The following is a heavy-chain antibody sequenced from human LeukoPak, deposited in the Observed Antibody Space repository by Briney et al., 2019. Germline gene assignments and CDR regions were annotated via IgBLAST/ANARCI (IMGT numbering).Heavy chain of an antibody. CDR2: IYPGDSDT. CDR3: ASREMATSPWPDAFDI. CDR1: GYSFTSYW. Sequence: GESLKISCKGSGYSFTSYWIGWVRQMPGKGLEWMGIIYPGDSDTRYSPSFQGQVTTSADKSISTAYLQWSSLKASDTAMYYCASREMATSPWPDAFDIWGQGTMVTVSS. J-gene: IGHJ3*02. D-gene: IGHD5-24*01. V-gene: IGHV5-51*01.